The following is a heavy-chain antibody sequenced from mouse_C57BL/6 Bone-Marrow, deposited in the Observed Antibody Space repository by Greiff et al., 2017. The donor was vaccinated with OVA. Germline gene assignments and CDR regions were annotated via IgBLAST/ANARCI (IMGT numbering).Heavy chain of an antibody. CDR1: GYTFTSYW. J-gene: IGHJ3*01. D-gene: IGHD2-4*01. Sequence: QVQLQQPGAELVKPGASVKLSCKASGYTFTSYWMQWVKQRPGQGLEWIGEIDPSDSYTNYNQKFKGKATLTVDTSSSTAYMQLSSLTSEDSAVYYCANQVYYDSPFAYWGQGTLVTVSA. CDR3: ANQVYYDSPFAY. V-gene: IGHV1-50*01. CDR2: IDPSDSYT.